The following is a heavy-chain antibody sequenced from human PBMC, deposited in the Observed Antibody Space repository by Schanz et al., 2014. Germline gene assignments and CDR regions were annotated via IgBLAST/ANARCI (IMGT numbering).Heavy chain of an antibody. CDR3: ARDGLGXXY. V-gene: IGHV4-59*10. Sequence: QVQLQQRGAGLLKPSETLSLTCTMSGGSFSRYYWSWLRQPPGKGLEWIGHRDSSGSTKYNPSLKSRVTXXXDTSKNQISLRLXXXXXXDTAVYYCARDGLGXXYWGQGTLXXVSA. CDR2: RDSSGST. J-gene: IGHJ4*02. CDR1: GGSFSRYY.